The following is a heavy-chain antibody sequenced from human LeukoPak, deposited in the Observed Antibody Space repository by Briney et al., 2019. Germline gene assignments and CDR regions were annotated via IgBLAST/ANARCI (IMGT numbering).Heavy chain of an antibody. J-gene: IGHJ4*02. CDR3: ARFLTVSQFDY. D-gene: IGHD3-22*01. Sequence: SSETLSLTCTVSGGSFTSYYWSWIRQPPGKGLEWIGYIYTSGTTKYNPSLKSRVTILVDTSKNQFSLKLSSVTAADTAVYYCARFLTVSQFDYWGQATLVTVSS. CDR2: IYTSGTT. V-gene: IGHV4-4*09. CDR1: GGSFTSYY.